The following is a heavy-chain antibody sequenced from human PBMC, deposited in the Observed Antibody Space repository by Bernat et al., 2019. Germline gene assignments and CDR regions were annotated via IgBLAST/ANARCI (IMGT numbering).Heavy chain of an antibody. D-gene: IGHD1-26*01. Sequence: QVQLVQSGAEVRKPGASVRVSCKTSGYTFANYAIHWVRQAPGQRLEWMGWINGGTSHTRDEQKFQGRFTITRDTSASTVYMDLSSLRSAETAVYYCARSIDPAPGWEGRFDYWGQGTQVTVSS. CDR1: GYTFANYA. CDR2: INGGTSHT. J-gene: IGHJ4*02. CDR3: ARSIDPAPGWEGRFDY. V-gene: IGHV1-3*01.